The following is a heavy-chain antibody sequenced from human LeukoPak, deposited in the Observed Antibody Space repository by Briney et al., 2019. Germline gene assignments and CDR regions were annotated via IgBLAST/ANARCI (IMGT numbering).Heavy chain of an antibody. CDR3: ARLGVAGKADY. J-gene: IGHJ4*02. CDR2: ISSSGSTI. V-gene: IGHV3-11*01. CDR1: GFTXXXXY. Sequence: SLRLSXXXXGFTXXXXYMSWIRXAPGKGLEWVSYISSSGSTIYYADSVKGRFTISRDNAKNSLYLQMNSLRAEDTAVYYCARLGVAGKADYWGQGTLVTVSS. D-gene: IGHD6-19*01.